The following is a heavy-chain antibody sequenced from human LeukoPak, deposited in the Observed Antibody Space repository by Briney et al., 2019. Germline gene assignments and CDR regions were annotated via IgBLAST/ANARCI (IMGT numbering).Heavy chain of an antibody. CDR3: ARQAISGYDPPPFDS. J-gene: IGHJ4*02. V-gene: IGHV4-39*01. CDR1: GGSISSSTYY. CDR2: LYYSGST. Sequence: SETLSLTCTVSGGSISSSTYYWGWIRQPPGKALEWIGNLYYSGSTYYNPAVKSRLTISVDTSKNQFSLKLSSVTASDTALYYCARQAISGYDPPPFDSWGQGTLVTVSS. D-gene: IGHD5-12*01.